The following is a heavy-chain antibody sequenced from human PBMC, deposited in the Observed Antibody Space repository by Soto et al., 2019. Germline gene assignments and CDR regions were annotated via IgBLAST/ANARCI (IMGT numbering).Heavy chain of an antibody. CDR2: IIPILGIA. J-gene: IGHJ4*02. CDR3: ARGLHYDSISLDDY. V-gene: IGHV1-69*02. CDR1: GGTFSSYT. Sequence: ASVKVSCKASGGTFSSYTISWVRRAPGQGLGWMGRIIPILGIANYAQKFQGRVTITADKSTSTAYMELSSLRSEDTAVYYCARGLHYDSISLDDYWGQGALVTVSS. D-gene: IGHD3-22*01.